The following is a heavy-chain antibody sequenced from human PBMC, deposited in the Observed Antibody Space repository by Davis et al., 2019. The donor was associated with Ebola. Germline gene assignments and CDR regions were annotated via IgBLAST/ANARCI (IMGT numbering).Heavy chain of an antibody. CDR3: ASGYSGYDSDAFDI. V-gene: IGHV3-30*02. D-gene: IGHD5-12*01. CDR1: GFTFSSYG. CDR2: IRYDGSNK. J-gene: IGHJ3*02. Sequence: GESLKISCAASGFTFSSYGMHWVRQAPGKGLEWVAFIRYDGSNKYYADSVKGRFTISRDNSKNTLYLQMNSLRAEDTAVYYCASGYSGYDSDAFDIWGQGTMVTVSS.